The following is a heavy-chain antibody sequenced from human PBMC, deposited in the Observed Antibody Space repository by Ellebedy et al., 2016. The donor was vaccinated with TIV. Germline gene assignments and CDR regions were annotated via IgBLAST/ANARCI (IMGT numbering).Heavy chain of an antibody. CDR3: ATRSKYCSGGSCYRFDY. D-gene: IGHD2-15*01. CDR2: FDPEDGET. V-gene: IGHV1-24*01. CDR1: GYTLTELS. Sequence: ASVKVSCKVSGYTLTELSMHWVRQAPGKGLEWMGGFDPEDGETIYAQKFQGRVTMTEDTSTDTAYMELSSLRSEDTAVYYCATRSKYCSGGSCYRFDYWGQGTLVTVSS. J-gene: IGHJ4*02.